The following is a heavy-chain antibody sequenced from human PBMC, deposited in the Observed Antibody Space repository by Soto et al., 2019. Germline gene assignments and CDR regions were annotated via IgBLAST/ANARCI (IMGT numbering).Heavy chain of an antibody. CDR3: ARNSGSYSELPGH. J-gene: IGHJ4*02. Sequence: PGGSLRLSCAASGFTFSSYAMHWVRQAPGKGLEWVAVISYDGSNKYYADSVKGRFTISRDNSKNTLYLQMNSLRAEDTAVYYCARNSGSYSELPGHWGQGTLVTVPS. D-gene: IGHD1-26*01. CDR2: ISYDGSNK. CDR1: GFTFSSYA. V-gene: IGHV3-30-3*01.